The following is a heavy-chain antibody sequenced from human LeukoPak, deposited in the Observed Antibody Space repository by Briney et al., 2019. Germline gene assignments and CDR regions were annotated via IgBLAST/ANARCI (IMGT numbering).Heavy chain of an antibody. J-gene: IGHJ4*02. CDR1: GFSFTNYW. Sequence: GESLKISCKGSGFSFTNYWIGWVRQMPGQGLEWMGVIHPGDSDTRYSPSFQGQVTMSADKSVSTAYLQWSSLKASDTGMYFCARNKSDTAGTYYLDYGGQGPLVTVSS. CDR3: ARNKSDTAGTYYLDY. CDR2: IHPGDSDT. D-gene: IGHD5-18*01. V-gene: IGHV5-51*01.